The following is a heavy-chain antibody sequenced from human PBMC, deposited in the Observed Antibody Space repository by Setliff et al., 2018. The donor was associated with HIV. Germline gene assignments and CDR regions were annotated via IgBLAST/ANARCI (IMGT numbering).Heavy chain of an antibody. CDR2: ITGGSGFI. CDR1: GFDFSDYS. J-gene: IGHJ1*01. V-gene: IGHV3-21*01. D-gene: IGHD3-16*02. Sequence: GGSLRLSCAASGFDFSDYSMNWVRQAPGKGLEWVSCITGGSGFIDYADSVKGRFTVSRDNGKNAVYLQMNSLRPEDTAVYYCARDRDPHYDYVWGNYRPEYFQHWGQGTRVTVSS. CDR3: ARDRDPHYDYVWGNYRPEYFQH.